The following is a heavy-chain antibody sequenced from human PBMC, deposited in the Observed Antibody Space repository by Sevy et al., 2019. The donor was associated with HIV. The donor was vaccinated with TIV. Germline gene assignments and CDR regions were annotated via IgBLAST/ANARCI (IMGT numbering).Heavy chain of an antibody. J-gene: IGHJ4*02. Sequence: GGCLRLSCAASAFTFSSYAMHWVRQAPGKGLEWVAVISYDGNDKDYADSVKGRFTISRDNSKNTLYLQMNSLRIEDSAVYCCARAQGVLLWFGEFPLWGPGTLVTVSS. CDR2: ISYDGNDK. CDR1: AFTFSSYA. CDR3: ARAQGVLLWFGEFPL. D-gene: IGHD3-10*01. V-gene: IGHV3-30*04.